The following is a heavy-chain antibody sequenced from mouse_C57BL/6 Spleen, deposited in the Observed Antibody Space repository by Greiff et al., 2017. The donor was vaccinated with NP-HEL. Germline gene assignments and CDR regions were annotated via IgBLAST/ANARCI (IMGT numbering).Heavy chain of an antibody. Sequence: EVKLVESGGGLVQSGRSLRLSCATSGFTFSDFYMEWVRQAPGKGLEWIAASRNKANDYTTEYSASVKGRFIVSRDTSQSILYLQMNALRAEDTAIYYCARDAMVITTVVASYYYAMDYWGQGTSVTVSS. CDR1: GFTFSDFY. J-gene: IGHJ4*01. CDR3: ARDAMVITTVVASYYYAMDY. D-gene: IGHD1-1*01. V-gene: IGHV7-1*01. CDR2: SRNKANDYTT.